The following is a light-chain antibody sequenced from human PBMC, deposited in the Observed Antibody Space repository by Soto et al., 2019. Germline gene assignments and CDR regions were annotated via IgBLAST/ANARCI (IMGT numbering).Light chain of an antibody. CDR1: SSNIGSTY. V-gene: IGLV1-47*01. CDR2: RNN. Sequence: QPVLTQPPSASGTPGQRVTISCSGGSSNIGSTYVYWYQQVPGTAPKLLIERNNQRPSGVPDRFSGSKSGTSASLAISGLRSEDEADYYCAAWDDSLSVVFGGGTKLTVL. J-gene: IGLJ3*02. CDR3: AAWDDSLSVV.